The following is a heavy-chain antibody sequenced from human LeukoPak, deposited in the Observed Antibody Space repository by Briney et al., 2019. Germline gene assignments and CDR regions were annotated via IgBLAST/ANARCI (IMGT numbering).Heavy chain of an antibody. D-gene: IGHD2-15*01. V-gene: IGHV3-15*01. Sequence: GGSLGLSCVGSGFTFSDAWMSWVRQAPGKGLEWVGRIKSKSDGGTIDYAAPVKGRFTISRDDSRNALYLQMNSLKTEDTAVYYCTTRRQDGWWGQGTLVTVS. CDR3: TTRRQDGW. CDR2: IKSKSDGGTI. CDR1: GFTFSDAW. J-gene: IGHJ4*02.